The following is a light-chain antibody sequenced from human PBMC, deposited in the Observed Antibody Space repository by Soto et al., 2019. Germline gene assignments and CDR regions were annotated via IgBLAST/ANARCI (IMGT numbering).Light chain of an antibody. CDR3: MQGIHWPWT. CDR1: DNIVHW. V-gene: IGKV1-5*03. J-gene: IGKJ1*01. Sequence: DIQMTQSPSTLSASVGDRVAITCRASDNIVHWVAWYQQKPGKAPKLLIYKVSNRDSGVPDRFSGSGSGTDFTLKISTVEAEDVGVYYCMQGIHWPWTFGQGTKVDIK. CDR2: KVS.